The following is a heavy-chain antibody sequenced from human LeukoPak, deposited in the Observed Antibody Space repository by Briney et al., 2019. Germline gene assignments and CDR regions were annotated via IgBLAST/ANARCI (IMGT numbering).Heavy chain of an antibody. V-gene: IGHV4-34*01. CDR2: INHSGST. CDR3: ARRGVTYYYGSGSYLTRGVRLPFDY. D-gene: IGHD3-10*01. CDR1: GGSFSGYY. Sequence: PSETLSLTCAVYGGSFSGYYWSWIRQPPGKGLEWIGEINHSGSTNYNPSLKSRVTISVDTSKNQFSLKLSSVTAADTVVYYCARRGVTYYYGSGSYLTRGVRLPFDYWGQGTLVTVSS. J-gene: IGHJ4*02.